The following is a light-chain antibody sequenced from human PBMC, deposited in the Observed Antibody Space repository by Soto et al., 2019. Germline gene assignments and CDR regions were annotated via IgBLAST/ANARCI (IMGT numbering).Light chain of an antibody. Sequence: EIVMTQSPATLSVSPGERATLSCRASESISSNLAWYQQKPGQAPRILIYGASTRATGIPARFSGSGSGTEFSLTISSLQSEDFAVYYCQQYKKWLPLTFGGGTKVEIK. CDR2: GAS. J-gene: IGKJ4*01. CDR3: QQYKKWLPLT. CDR1: ESISSN. V-gene: IGKV3-15*01.